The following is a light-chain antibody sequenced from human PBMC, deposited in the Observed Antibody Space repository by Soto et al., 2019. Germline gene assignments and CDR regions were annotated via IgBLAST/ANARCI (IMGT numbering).Light chain of an antibody. V-gene: IGLV2-8*01. CDR3: STYAGSNNLV. CDR1: RSDVGGYNY. J-gene: IGLJ2*01. Sequence: QSALTKPPSASGSPGQSVTISCTGTRSDVGGYNYVSWYQQHPGKAPKLMIYEVSKRPSGVPARFSGSKSGNTASLTVSGLQAEDEADYSCSTYAGSNNLVFGGGTKLTVL. CDR2: EVS.